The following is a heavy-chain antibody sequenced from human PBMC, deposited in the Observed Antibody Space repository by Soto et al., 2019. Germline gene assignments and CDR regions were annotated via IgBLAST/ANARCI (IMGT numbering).Heavy chain of an antibody. J-gene: IGHJ4*02. CDR2: IVVGSGNT. CDR3: AASVRYFDWLSYFDY. CDR1: GFTFTSSA. Sequence: ASVKVSCKASGFTFTSSAVQCVRQARGQRLEWIGWIVVGSGNTNYAQKFQERVTITRDMSTSTAYMELSSLRSEDTAVYYCAASVRYFDWLSYFDYWGQGTLVTVSS. D-gene: IGHD3-9*01. V-gene: IGHV1-58*01.